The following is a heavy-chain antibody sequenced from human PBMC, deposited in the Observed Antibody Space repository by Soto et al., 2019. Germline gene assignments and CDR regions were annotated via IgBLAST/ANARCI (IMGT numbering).Heavy chain of an antibody. Sequence: ASVKVSCKSNGYTFRSYAMHWVRQAPGQGLEWMGWINGGNGNTKYSQKFQGRVTITRDTSASTAYMELSSLRSEDTAVYYCARDGPIYDILSARYFYGMDVWGQGTTVTVSS. CDR3: ARDGPIYDILSARYFYGMDV. D-gene: IGHD3-9*01. CDR1: GYTFRSYA. J-gene: IGHJ6*02. V-gene: IGHV1-3*01. CDR2: INGGNGNT.